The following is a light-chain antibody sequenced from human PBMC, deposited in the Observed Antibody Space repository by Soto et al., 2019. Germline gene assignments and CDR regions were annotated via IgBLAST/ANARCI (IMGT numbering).Light chain of an antibody. CDR1: QSVSPY. CDR2: DAY. J-gene: IGKJ3*01. Sequence: ETVLTQSPATLSLSPGDRATLSCRTSQSVSPYLAWYQQRPGQAPRLLISDAYNRAAGIPARFSGSGSGTDFTLTISSLEPEDFAVYYCQERTNWPPGITFGPGTTVDIK. V-gene: IGKV3-11*01. CDR3: QERTNWPPGIT.